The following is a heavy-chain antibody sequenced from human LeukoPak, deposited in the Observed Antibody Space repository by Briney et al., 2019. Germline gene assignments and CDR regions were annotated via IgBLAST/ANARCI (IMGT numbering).Heavy chain of an antibody. CDR1: GGSISSSSYY. J-gene: IGHJ4*02. CDR3: AQVVAATHLWYYFDY. Sequence: SETLSLTCTVSGGSISSSSYYWGWIRQPPGKGLEWIGSIYYSGSTYYNPSLKSRVTISVDTSKNQFSLKLSSVTAAGTAVYYCAQVVAATHLWYYFDYWGQGTLVTVSS. D-gene: IGHD2-15*01. V-gene: IGHV4-39*01. CDR2: IYYSGST.